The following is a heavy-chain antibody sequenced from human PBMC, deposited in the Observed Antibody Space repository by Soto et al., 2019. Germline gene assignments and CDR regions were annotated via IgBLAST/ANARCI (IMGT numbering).Heavy chain of an antibody. Sequence: SETLSLTCTVSGGSISSGGYYWSWIRQHPGKGLEWIGYIYYSGSTYYNPSLKSRVTISVDTSKNQFSLKLSSVTAADTAVYYCARDRTEYSLWFDPWGQGTLVTVSS. CDR1: GGSISSGGYY. CDR2: IYYSGST. D-gene: IGHD2-15*01. V-gene: IGHV4-31*03. CDR3: ARDRTEYSLWFDP. J-gene: IGHJ5*02.